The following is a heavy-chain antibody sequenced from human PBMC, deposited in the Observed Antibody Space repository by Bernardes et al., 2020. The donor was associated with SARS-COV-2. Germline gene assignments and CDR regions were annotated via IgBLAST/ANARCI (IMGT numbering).Heavy chain of an antibody. V-gene: IGHV4-39*01. CDR2: IYYSGST. CDR1: GGSISSSSYY. Sequence: SETLSLTCTVSGGSISSSSYYWGWIRQPPGKGLEWIGSIYYSGSTYYNPSLKSRVTISVDTSKNQFSLKLSSVTAADTAVYYCARETEPDIVATIIEGMDVWGQGTTVSVSS. CDR3: ARETEPDIVATIIEGMDV. J-gene: IGHJ6*02. D-gene: IGHD5-12*01.